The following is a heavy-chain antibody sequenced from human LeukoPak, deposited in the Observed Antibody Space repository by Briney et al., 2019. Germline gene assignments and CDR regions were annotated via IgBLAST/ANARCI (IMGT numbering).Heavy chain of an antibody. CDR2: MNPNSGNT. J-gene: IGHJ6*02. V-gene: IGHV1-8*01. CDR3: ARETWGDGMDV. Sequence: ASVMVSCKASGYTFTSYDINWVRQATGQGLEWMGWMNPNSGNTGYAQKFQGRVTTTRNTSISTAYMELSSLRSVDTAVYYCARETWGDGMDVWGQGTTVTVSS. CDR1: GYTFTSYD. D-gene: IGHD3-16*01.